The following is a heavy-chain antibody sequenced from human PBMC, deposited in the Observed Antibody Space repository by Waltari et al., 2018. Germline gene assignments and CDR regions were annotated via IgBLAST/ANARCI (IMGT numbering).Heavy chain of an antibody. CDR3: AKAGGIYNYPLDP. D-gene: IGHD1-26*01. J-gene: IGHJ5*02. CDR2: SSSDGRGK. Sequence: QVEESGGGVVQPGGSLSLSCVASGYPFNIYGMHWVRQAPGKGLEWVAVSSSDGRGKYYADSVKVRFTMSRDNSKNMVYLQMNSLRPEDTAVYYCAKAGGIYNYPLDPWGQGTLVTVSS. V-gene: IGHV3-30*18. CDR1: GYPFNIYG.